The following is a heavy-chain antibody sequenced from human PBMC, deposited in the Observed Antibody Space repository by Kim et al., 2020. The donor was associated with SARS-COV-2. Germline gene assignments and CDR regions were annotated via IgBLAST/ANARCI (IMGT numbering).Heavy chain of an antibody. CDR3: VGDYTSGY. V-gene: IGHV3-7*01. D-gene: IGHD3-16*01. Sequence: DGRGKYYVDSVKGRFTISRDNTKNSLYLQMNNLRAEDTAVYYCVGDYTSGYWGLGTLVTVSS. CDR2: DGRGK. J-gene: IGHJ4*02.